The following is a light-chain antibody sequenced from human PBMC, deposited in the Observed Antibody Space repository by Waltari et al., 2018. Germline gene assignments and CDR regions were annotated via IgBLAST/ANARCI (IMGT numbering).Light chain of an antibody. CDR3: QQYYGVPLT. V-gene: IGKV4-1*01. CDR1: QRVLYGANNKDY. Sequence: DIVMTQSPDFLAVSLGERATINCKSSQRVLYGANNKDYFAWYQQKPGQPPKLLIYWASTRESGVPDRFSGSGSGTDFTLTISSLQAEDVAVYYCQQYYGVPLTFGGGTKVEIK. CDR2: WAS. J-gene: IGKJ4*01.